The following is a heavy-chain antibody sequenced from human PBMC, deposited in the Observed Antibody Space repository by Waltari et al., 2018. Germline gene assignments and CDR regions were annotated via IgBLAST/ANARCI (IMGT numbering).Heavy chain of an antibody. V-gene: IGHV3-23*01. CDR3: AKAGSLTSLGAYGS. CDR2: IDGTATST. CDR1: GFTFRSYA. J-gene: IGHJ5*02. Sequence: EVQLLESGGALVQPGGSLTPSCAASGFTFRSYAMTWVRQAPGKGLGWGSSIDGTATSTNYADSVKGRFTIHRDNSKSTLSLQMNSLRADDTAVYFCAKAGSLTSLGAYGSWGQGTLVTVSS. D-gene: IGHD1-26*01.